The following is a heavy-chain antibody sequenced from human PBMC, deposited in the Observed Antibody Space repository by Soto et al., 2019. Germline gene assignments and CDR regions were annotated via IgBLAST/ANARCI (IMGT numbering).Heavy chain of an antibody. CDR1: GFTFTRYS. CDR2: ISSTTNYI. V-gene: IGHV3-21*06. Sequence: GGSLRLSCAASGFTFTRYSMNWVRQAQGKRLECVSSISSTTNYIYYGDSMKGRFTISRDNAKNSLHLEMNSRRAEDTAVYYCARESEDLTSNFDYWGQGTLVTVSS. J-gene: IGHJ4*02. CDR3: ARESEDLTSNFDY.